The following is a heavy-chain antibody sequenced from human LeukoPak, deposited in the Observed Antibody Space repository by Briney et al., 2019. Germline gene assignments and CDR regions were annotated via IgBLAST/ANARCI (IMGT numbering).Heavy chain of an antibody. V-gene: IGHV1-3*01. CDR3: AREGSGWYPANYYYYGMDV. CDR1: GYTFTSYA. CDR2: INAGNGNT. D-gene: IGHD6-19*01. J-gene: IGHJ6*02. Sequence: ASVEVSCKASGYTFTSYAMHWVRQAPGQRLEWMGWINAGNGNTKYSQKFQGRVTITRDTSASTAYMELSSLRSEDTAVYYCAREGSGWYPANYYYYGMDVWGQGTTVTVSS.